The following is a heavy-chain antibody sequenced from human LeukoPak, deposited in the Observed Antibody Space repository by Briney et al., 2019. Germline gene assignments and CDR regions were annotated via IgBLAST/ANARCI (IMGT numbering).Heavy chain of an antibody. D-gene: IGHD5-12*01. J-gene: IGHJ4*02. CDR3: ARDSGCDLDY. Sequence: GGSLSLSCAAPEFTFSDYSMNWVRQAPGKGLEWVSSISSSSTYIYYADSVKGRFTISRDNAKNSLYLQMNSLRAEDTAVYYCARDSGCDLDYWGQGTLVTVSS. V-gene: IGHV3-21*01. CDR1: EFTFSDYS. CDR2: ISSSSTYI.